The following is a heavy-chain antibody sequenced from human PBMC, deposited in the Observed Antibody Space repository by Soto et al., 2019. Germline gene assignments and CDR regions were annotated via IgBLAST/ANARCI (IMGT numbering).Heavy chain of an antibody. Sequence: QVQLQESGPGLVKPSETLSLTCTVSGGSISSYYWSWIRQPPGKGLEWIGYIYYRGSTNYNPSLKSRVTISVDTSKNQFSLKLSSVTAADTAMYYCARFTWYFDLWGRGTLVTVSS. CDR2: IYYRGST. CDR3: ARFTWYFDL. J-gene: IGHJ2*01. V-gene: IGHV4-59*01. CDR1: GGSISSYY.